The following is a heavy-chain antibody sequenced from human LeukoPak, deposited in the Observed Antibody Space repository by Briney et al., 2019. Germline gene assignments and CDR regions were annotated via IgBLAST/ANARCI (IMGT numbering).Heavy chain of an antibody. D-gene: IGHD2-15*01. CDR1: GFTFSSYG. Sequence: PGGSLRLSCAASGFTFSSYGMHWVRQAPGKGLEWVAVIWYDGSNKYYADSVKGRFTISRDNSKNTLYLQMNSLRAEDTAVYYCARDFPNCSGGSCYSVMIQNYFDYWGQGTLVTVSS. CDR3: ARDFPNCSGGSCYSVMIQNYFDY. CDR2: IWYDGSNK. V-gene: IGHV3-33*08. J-gene: IGHJ4*02.